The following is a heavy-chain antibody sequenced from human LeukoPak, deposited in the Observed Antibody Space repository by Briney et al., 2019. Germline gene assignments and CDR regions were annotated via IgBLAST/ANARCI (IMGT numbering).Heavy chain of an antibody. D-gene: IGHD3-9*01. CDR3: ARAGATYYDILTGYYGGPFDY. CDR2: IKQDGSEK. V-gene: IGHV3-7*03. J-gene: IGHJ4*02. Sequence: PGGSLRLSCAASGFTFSSYWMSWVRQAPGKGLEWVANIKQDGSEKYYVDSVKGRFTISRDNAKNSLYLQMNSLRAEDTAVYYCARAGATYYDILTGYYGGPFDYWGQGTLVTVSS. CDR1: GFTFSSYW.